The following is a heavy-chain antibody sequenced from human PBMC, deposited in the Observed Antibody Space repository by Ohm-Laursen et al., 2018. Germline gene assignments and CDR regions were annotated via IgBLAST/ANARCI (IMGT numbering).Heavy chain of an antibody. Sequence: SLRLSCAASGFTFSSYGMHWVRQAPGKGLEWVAVISYDGSNKYYADSVKGRFTISRDNSKNTLYLQMNSLRAEDTAVYYCAKGRCSSTSCYDDAFDIWGQGTMVTVSS. J-gene: IGHJ3*02. CDR2: ISYDGSNK. CDR3: AKGRCSSTSCYDDAFDI. CDR1: GFTFSSYG. D-gene: IGHD2-2*01. V-gene: IGHV3-30*18.